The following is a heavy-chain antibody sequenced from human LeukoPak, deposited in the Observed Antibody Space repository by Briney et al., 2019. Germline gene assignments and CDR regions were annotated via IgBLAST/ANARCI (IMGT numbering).Heavy chain of an antibody. CDR1: GGSISSYY. CDR3: ARDHGDYLYYFDY. Sequence: SETLSLTCTVSGGSISSYYWSWIRQPPGKGLEWIGHIYYSGSTNYNPSLKSRVTISVDTSKNQFSLKLSSVTAADTAVYYCARDHGDYLYYFDYWGQGTLVTVSS. D-gene: IGHD4-17*01. V-gene: IGHV4-59*01. CDR2: IYYSGST. J-gene: IGHJ4*02.